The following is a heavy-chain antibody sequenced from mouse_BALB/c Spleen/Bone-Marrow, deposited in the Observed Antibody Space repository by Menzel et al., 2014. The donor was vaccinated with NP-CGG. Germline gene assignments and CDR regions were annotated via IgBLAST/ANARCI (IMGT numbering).Heavy chain of an antibody. CDR2: VNPNNGGT. D-gene: IGHD1-1*01. CDR1: GFSFTGHY. CDR3: ARSPFYYGSSLNYAMDY. Sequence: VQLQQSGPDLVKPGASAKISCKASGFSFTGHYMHWVKQSHGKSLEWIGRVNPNNGGTSYNQKFKGKAILTVDKSSSTAYMELRSLTSEVSAVYYCARSPFYYGSSLNYAMDYWGQGTSVTVSS. V-gene: IGHV1-26*01. J-gene: IGHJ4*01.